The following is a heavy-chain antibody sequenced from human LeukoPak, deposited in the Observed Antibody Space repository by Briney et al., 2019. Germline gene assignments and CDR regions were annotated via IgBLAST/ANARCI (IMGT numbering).Heavy chain of an antibody. V-gene: IGHV3-7*01. J-gene: IGHJ3*02. CDR2: IKQDGSEK. CDR3: ARGYIVVVPAAILWWVPGAFDI. CDR1: GFTFGSYW. Sequence: SGGSLRLSCAASGFTFGSYWMSWVRQAPGKGLEWVANIKQDGSEKYYVDSVKGRFTISRDNAKNSLCLQMNSLRAEDTAVYYCARGYIVVVPAAILWWVPGAFDIWGQGTMVTVSS. D-gene: IGHD2-2*02.